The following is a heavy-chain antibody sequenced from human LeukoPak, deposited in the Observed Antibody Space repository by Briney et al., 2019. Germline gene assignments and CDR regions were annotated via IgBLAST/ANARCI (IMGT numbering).Heavy chain of an antibody. CDR2: ISAYNGNT. CDR3: ARMGGYSDILTGYYPPLYYFDY. CDR1: GYTFTSYG. J-gene: IGHJ4*02. Sequence: ASVKVSCKASGYTFTSYGISWVRQAPGQGLEWMGWISAYNGNTNYAQKLQGRVTMTTDTSTSTAYMEMRSLRSDNTAVYYCARMGGYSDILTGYYPPLYYFDYWGQGTLVTASS. D-gene: IGHD3-9*01. V-gene: IGHV1-18*01.